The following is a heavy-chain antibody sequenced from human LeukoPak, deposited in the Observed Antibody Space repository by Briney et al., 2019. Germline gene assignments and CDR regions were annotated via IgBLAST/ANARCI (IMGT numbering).Heavy chain of an antibody. V-gene: IGHV3-30*02. D-gene: IGHD5-18*01. J-gene: IGHJ4*02. Sequence: PGGSLRLSCAASGITFSSYGMHWVRQAPGKGLEWVAFIRHDGSNKYYADSVKGRFTISRDNSKNTLYLQMNSLRAEDTAVYYCAKDPNRGGLSNYGYEWSYWGQGTLVTVSS. CDR3: AKDPNRGGLSNYGYEWSY. CDR1: GITFSSYG. CDR2: IRHDGSNK.